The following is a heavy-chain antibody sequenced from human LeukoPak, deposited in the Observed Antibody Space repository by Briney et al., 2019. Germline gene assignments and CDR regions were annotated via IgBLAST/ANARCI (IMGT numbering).Heavy chain of an antibody. J-gene: IGHJ4*02. CDR2: ISFDGSQK. Sequence: GGPLRLSCAASGFTFSNYGMHWVRQAPGKGLEWVALISFDGSQKYYADSVKGRFTISRDNSKSTVYLQMNSLRVEDAAVYYCAKGLQLIDLIGVDFWGQGTLVTVSS. CDR1: GFTFSNYG. V-gene: IGHV3-30*02. D-gene: IGHD2-21*02. CDR3: AKGLQLIDLIGVDF.